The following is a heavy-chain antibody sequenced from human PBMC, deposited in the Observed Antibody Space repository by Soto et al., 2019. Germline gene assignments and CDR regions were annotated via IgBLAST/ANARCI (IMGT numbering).Heavy chain of an antibody. CDR3: VRVVAIPGYPDN. D-gene: IGHD5-12*01. J-gene: IGHJ4*02. Sequence: QVQLVQSGAEVRQPASSVKVSCKTSGGTFSSYAISWVRQAPGQGLEWMGGIVTIVDTSTYAKKFQGRVTINEDESTSTVYMELSSLRSDDTAVYYCVRVVAIPGYPDNWGQGTMVTVSS. V-gene: IGHV1-69*12. CDR1: GGTFSSYA. CDR2: IVTIVDTS.